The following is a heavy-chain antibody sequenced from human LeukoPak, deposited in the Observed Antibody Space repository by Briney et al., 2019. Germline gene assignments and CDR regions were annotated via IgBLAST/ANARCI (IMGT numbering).Heavy chain of an antibody. D-gene: IGHD3-22*01. Sequence: GGSLRLSCAASGFTFSSYSMNWVRQAPGKGLEWVSSISSSSSYIYYADSVKGRFTISRGNAKNSLYLQMNSLRAEDTAVYYCARDPPTYYYDSSGENAFDYWGQGTLVTVSS. J-gene: IGHJ4*02. V-gene: IGHV3-21*01. CDR2: ISSSSSYI. CDR1: GFTFSSYS. CDR3: ARDPPTYYYDSSGENAFDY.